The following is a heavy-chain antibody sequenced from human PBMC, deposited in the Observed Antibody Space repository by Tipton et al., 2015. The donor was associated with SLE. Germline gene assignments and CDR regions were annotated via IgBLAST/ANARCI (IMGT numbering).Heavy chain of an antibody. Sequence: SLRLSCTASGFTFSSYGMHWVRQAPGKGLEWMAAIWSDGTNKYYADSVKGRFTISRDNSKNTVYLQMNSLRAEDTAVYYCAPVLTGYYGMDVWGQGTTVTVSS. V-gene: IGHV3-30*19. CDR2: IWSDGTNK. D-gene: IGHD4/OR15-4a*01. CDR1: GFTFSSYG. J-gene: IGHJ6*02. CDR3: APVLTGYYGMDV.